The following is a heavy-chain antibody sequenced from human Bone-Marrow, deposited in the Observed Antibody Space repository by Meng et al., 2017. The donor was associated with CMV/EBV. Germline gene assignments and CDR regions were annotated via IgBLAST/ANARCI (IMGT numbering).Heavy chain of an antibody. CDR1: GFTFSDYY. V-gene: IGHV3-23*01. CDR3: AKDAPRSSGWFYFDY. Sequence: GGSLRLSCAASGFTFSDYYMSWIRQAPGKGLEWVSAISASGATTYSADSVKGRFTISRDNSRNTLYLQMNSLSAEDTAVYYCAKDAPRSSGWFYFDYWGQGTLVTVSS. D-gene: IGHD6-19*01. J-gene: IGHJ4*02. CDR2: ISASGATT.